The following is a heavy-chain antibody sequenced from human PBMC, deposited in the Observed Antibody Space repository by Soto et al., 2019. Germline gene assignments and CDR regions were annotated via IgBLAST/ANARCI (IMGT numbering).Heavy chain of an antibody. Sequence: EVQLLESGGGLVQPGGSLRLSCAASGFTFSSYAMSWVRQAPGKGLEWVSAISGSGGSTYYADSVKGRFTISRDNSKNTLYLQMNSLRAEDTAVYYCAKGGDYYGSGSQPFDYWGQGTLVTVSS. J-gene: IGHJ4*02. CDR1: GFTFSSYA. V-gene: IGHV3-23*01. D-gene: IGHD3-10*01. CDR3: AKGGDYYGSGSQPFDY. CDR2: ISGSGGST.